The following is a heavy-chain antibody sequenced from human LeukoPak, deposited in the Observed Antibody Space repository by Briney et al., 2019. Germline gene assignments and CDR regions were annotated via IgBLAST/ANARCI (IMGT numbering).Heavy chain of an antibody. CDR2: MSSDGRTR. V-gene: IGHV3-30*04. Sequence: GRSLRLSCAASGFTFTTYTMRWVRQAPGKGLEWVAVMSSDGRTRYYADSVRGRFTISRDNSKNTLYLQMNSLRAEDTAVYYCARRVGGTSEAPPLDYWGQGTLVTVSS. J-gene: IGHJ4*02. CDR1: GFTFTTYT. D-gene: IGHD1-26*01. CDR3: ARRVGGTSEAPPLDY.